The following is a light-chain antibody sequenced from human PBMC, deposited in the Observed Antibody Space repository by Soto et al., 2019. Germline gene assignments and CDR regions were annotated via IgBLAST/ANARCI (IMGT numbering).Light chain of an antibody. CDR2: EVT. J-gene: IGLJ1*01. V-gene: IGLV2-14*01. CDR3: ISYTGSSTSYV. CDR1: SSDVGSYNH. Sequence: QSVLTQPSSVSGSPGQSITISCSGTSSDVGSYNHVAWYQQFPGKTPKLIIYEVTYRPSGVSHRFYASKAGNTASLTISGLQAEDEADYYCISYTGSSTSYVFGTGTKVTV.